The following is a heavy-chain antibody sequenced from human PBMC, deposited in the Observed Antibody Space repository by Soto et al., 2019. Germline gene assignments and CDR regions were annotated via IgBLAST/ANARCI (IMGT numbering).Heavy chain of an antibody. D-gene: IGHD6-19*01. V-gene: IGHV3-23*01. Sequence: GGSLRLSCAASGFTFSSYAMSWVRQAPGKGLEWVSAISGSGGSTYYADSVKGRFTISRDNSKNTMYLKMNSLRAEDTAVYYCAKVLGSGWLFADPDPAEEYYFDYWGQGTLVTVSA. CDR1: GFTFSSYA. J-gene: IGHJ4*02. CDR3: AKVLGSGWLFADPDPAEEYYFDY. CDR2: ISGSGGST.